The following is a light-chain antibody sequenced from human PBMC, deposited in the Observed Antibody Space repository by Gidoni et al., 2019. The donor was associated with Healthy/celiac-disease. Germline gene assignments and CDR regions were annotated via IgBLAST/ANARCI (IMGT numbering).Light chain of an antibody. Sequence: QSVLTQPPAVYGAPGQRVTISCTGSSSNIRAGYDVHWYQQLPGTAPKLLIYGNSNRTSGVPDRFSGSKSGTSASLAISGFQAEDEADYYCQSYDSSLSGLFGGGTKLTVL. J-gene: IGLJ2*01. CDR3: QSYDSSLSGL. CDR1: SSNIRAGYD. CDR2: GNS. V-gene: IGLV1-40*01.